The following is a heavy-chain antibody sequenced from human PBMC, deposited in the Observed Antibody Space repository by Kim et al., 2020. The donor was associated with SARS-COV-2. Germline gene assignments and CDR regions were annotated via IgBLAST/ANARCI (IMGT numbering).Heavy chain of an antibody. V-gene: IGHV1-3*01. CDR1: GYTFTSYA. D-gene: IGHD3-10*01. CDR2: INAGNGNT. CDR3: ATAGITMVRGVTVGYGMDV. J-gene: IGHJ6*02. Sequence: ASVKVSCKASGYTFTSYAMHWVRQAPGQRLEWMGWINAGNGNTKYSQKFQGRVTITRDTSASTAYMELSSLRSEDTAVYYCATAGITMVRGVTVGYGMDVWGQGTTVTVSS.